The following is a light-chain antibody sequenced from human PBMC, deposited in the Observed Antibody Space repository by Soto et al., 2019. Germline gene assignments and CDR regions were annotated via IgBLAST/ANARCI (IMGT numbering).Light chain of an antibody. CDR3: PQYHNWPPYT. J-gene: IGKJ2*01. Sequence: EIVMTQSPATLSVSPGERATLSCTASQSVSSNLAWYQQKPGQAPRLLIYGASTRATGIPARFSGSGSGTEFTLTISRLQSEDFAVYYCPQYHNWPPYTFGQGTKLEIK. CDR1: QSVSSN. V-gene: IGKV3-15*01. CDR2: GAS.